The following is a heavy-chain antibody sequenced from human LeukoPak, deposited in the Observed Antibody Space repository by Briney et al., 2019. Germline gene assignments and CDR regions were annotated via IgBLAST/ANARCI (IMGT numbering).Heavy chain of an antibody. CDR1: GFTSSSYW. J-gene: IGHJ4*02. CDR2: INRDGRNT. D-gene: IGHD6-13*01. Sequence: VGSLRLSSAASGFTSSSYWMHWVRQAPGQGRVWGSRINRDGRNTDYADSGSGRFTISRDNTKNTLYLQLNSLRAEETAVYYCVRDIETAAIDYWGRGTLVTVP. V-gene: IGHV3-74*01. CDR3: VRDIETAAIDY.